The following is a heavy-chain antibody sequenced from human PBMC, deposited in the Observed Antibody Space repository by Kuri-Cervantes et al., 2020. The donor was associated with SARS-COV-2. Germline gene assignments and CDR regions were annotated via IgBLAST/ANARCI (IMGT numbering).Heavy chain of an antibody. D-gene: IGHD2-15*01. J-gene: IGHJ6*02. CDR3: TTASNAVVAATLYYYGMDV. CDR2: IRSKAEGYAT. V-gene: IGHV3-73*01. CDR1: GFPFSDSA. Sequence: GESLKISCAASGFPFSDSAFHWVRQASGKGLEWVGRIRSKAEGYATAYAASVKGRFTVSRDDSKNTLYLQMNSLKTEDTAVYYCTTASNAVVAATLYYYGMDVWGQGTTVTVSS.